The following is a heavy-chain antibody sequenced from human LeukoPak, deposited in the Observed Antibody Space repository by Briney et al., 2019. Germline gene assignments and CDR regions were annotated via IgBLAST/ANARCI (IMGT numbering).Heavy chain of an antibody. CDR1: GGSISSGDYY. CDR3: SRENGAFSPFGY. Sequence: PWETLSLTCTVSGGSISSGDYYWSWIRQPPGQGLEWIGEISLTGLTHYNPSLESRVTVSLDKSKNQLSLNLTSVTAADTAVYYCSRENGAFSPFGYWGQGTLVTVLS. J-gene: IGHJ4*02. D-gene: IGHD2-8*01. V-gene: IGHV4-30-4*01. CDR2: ISLTGLT.